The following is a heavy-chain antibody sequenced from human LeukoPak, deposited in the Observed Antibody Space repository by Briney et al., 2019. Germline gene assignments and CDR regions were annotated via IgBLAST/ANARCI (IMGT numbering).Heavy chain of an antibody. CDR2: IYSSGST. V-gene: IGHV4-59*01. Sequence: SETLSLTCTVSGGSISRYHWSWVRQPPGKGLEWIGYIYSSGSTNYNPSLKSRVTISLDTSKNQFSLRLSSVTAADTAMYYYARQDYTTGWYFLDQWGQGTLVTVSS. D-gene: IGHD6-19*01. J-gene: IGHJ4*02. CDR1: GGSISRYH. CDR3: ARQDYTTGWYFLDQ.